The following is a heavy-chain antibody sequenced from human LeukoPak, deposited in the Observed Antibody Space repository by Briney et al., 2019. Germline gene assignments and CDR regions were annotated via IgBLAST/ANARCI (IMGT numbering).Heavy chain of an antibody. Sequence: SETLSLTCAVYGGSFSGYYWTWIRQPPGKGLEWIGEISHSASTNYNPSLKSRVTISVETSKNQFSLKMSSVTAADTAVYYCARGSYYYYYGIDVWGQGTTVIVSS. CDR3: ARGSYYYYYGIDV. CDR1: GGSFSGYY. V-gene: IGHV4-34*01. CDR2: ISHSAST. J-gene: IGHJ6*02.